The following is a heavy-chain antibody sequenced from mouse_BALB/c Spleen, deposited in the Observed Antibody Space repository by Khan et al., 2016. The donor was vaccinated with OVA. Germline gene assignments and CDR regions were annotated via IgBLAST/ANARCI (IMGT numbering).Heavy chain of an antibody. Sequence: EVQVVESGGGLVQPGGSRKLSCAASGFTFSSFGMHWVRQAPKKGLEWVAYISSGSSTIYYVDTVKGRFTISRDNPKNTLFLQMTSLSSEDTAMYYCARSGGNFHWYFDVWGAGTSVTVSS. D-gene: IGHD2-1*01. J-gene: IGHJ1*01. CDR3: ARSGGNFHWYFDV. CDR1: GFTFSSFG. CDR2: ISSGSSTI. V-gene: IGHV5-17*02.